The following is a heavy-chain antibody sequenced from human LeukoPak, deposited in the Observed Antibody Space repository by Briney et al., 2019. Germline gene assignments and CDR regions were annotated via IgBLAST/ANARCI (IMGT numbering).Heavy chain of an antibody. V-gene: IGHV1-18*01. J-gene: IGHJ4*02. D-gene: IGHD3-16*01. CDR1: GYTFTSYG. CDR2: ISAYNGNT. Sequence: ASVKVSCKASGYTFTSYGISWVRQAPGQGLEWMGWISAYNGNTNYAQKLQGRVTMTTDTSTSTAYMELRSLRSDDTAVYYCERGGRFGGCWGSFDYWGQGTLVTVSS. CDR3: ERGGRFGGCWGSFDY.